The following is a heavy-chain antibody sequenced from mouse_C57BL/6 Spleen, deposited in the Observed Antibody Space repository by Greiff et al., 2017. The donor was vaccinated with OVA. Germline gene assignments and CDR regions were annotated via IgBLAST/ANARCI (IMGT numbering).Heavy chain of an antibody. CDR2: ISSGSSTI. J-gene: IGHJ1*03. D-gene: IGHD1-1*01. CDR1: GFTFSDYG. CDR3: AREGYYGRGYFDV. Sequence: EVKLVESGGGLVKPGGSLKLSCAASGFTFSDYGMHWVRQAPEKGLEWVAYISSGSSTIYYADTVKGRFTISRDNAKNTLFLQMTSLRSEDTAMYYCAREGYYGRGYFDVWGTGTTVTVSS. V-gene: IGHV5-17*01.